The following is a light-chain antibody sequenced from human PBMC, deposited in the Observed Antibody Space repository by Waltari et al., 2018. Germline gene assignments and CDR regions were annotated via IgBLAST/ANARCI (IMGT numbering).Light chain of an antibody. CDR2: EVS. Sequence: QSALTQPASVSGSPGQSLTISCTGTSRDVGSYNLASWYQQHPGKAPKLMIYEVSKRPSGVANRISVSKSGNTASLTISGLQAEDEADYYCCSYAGSSTFVFGGGTKLTVL. CDR1: SRDVGSYNL. V-gene: IGLV2-23*02. J-gene: IGLJ2*01. CDR3: CSYAGSSTFV.